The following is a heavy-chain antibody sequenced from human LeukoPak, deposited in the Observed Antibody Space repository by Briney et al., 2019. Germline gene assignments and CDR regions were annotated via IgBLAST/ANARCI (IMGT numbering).Heavy chain of an antibody. CDR1: GYTFAGYY. J-gene: IGHJ4*02. CDR2: INPNSGGT. CDR3: ARNVLRLWFGELLSPFDY. D-gene: IGHD3-10*01. Sequence: ASVKVSCKASGYTFAGYYMHWVRQAPGQGLEWMGWINPNSGGTNYAQKFQGRVTMTRDTSISTAYMELSRLRSDDTAVYYCARNVLRLWFGELLSPFDYWGQGTLVTVSS. V-gene: IGHV1-2*02.